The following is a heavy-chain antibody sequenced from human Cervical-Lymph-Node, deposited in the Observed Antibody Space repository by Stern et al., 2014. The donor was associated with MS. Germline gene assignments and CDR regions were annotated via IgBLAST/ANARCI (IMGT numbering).Heavy chain of an antibody. J-gene: IGHJ2*01. D-gene: IGHD6-6*01. CDR2: INTYHGDT. CDR3: ARDTAQLASWYFDL. Sequence: QVQLVQSGAEVKKPGASVKVSCKASGYTFNRSGITWVRQAPGQGLEWMGWINTYHGDTNYAQNFLGRVTMTTDTSTTTGYMELRRLRPDDTAVYYCARDTAQLASWYFDLWGRGTLVTVSS. CDR1: GYTFNRSG. V-gene: IGHV1-18*01.